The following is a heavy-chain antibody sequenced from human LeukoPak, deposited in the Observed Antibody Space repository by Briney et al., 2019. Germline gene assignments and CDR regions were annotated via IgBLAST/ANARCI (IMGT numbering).Heavy chain of an antibody. CDR2: IRSKAYGGTT. CDR3: TRGFIVVVPAAMEPTYYYYGMDV. V-gene: IGHV3-49*03. J-gene: IGHJ6*02. CDR1: GFTFGDYA. D-gene: IGHD2-2*01. Sequence: PGGSLRLSCTASGFTFGDYAMSWFRQAPGKGLEWVGFIRSKAYGGTTEYAASVKGRFTISRDDSKSIAYLQMNSLKTEDTAVYYCTRGFIVVVPAAMEPTYYYYGMDVWGQGTTVTVSS.